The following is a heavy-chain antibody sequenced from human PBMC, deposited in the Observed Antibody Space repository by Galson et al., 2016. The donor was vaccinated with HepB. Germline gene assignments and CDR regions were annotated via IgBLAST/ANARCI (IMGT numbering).Heavy chain of an antibody. V-gene: IGHV3-23*01. D-gene: IGHD5-12*01. CDR1: GFSFSTYA. Sequence: SLRLSCAACGFSFSTYAMTWVRQAPEKGLEWVSTISTSGDTTSYADSVKGRFTISRDNSENTLYLQMNSLRAEDTAIYYCAKGRGAGYNGREWNFDYWGQGSLVTVSS. J-gene: IGHJ4*02. CDR2: ISTSGDTT. CDR3: AKGRGAGYNGREWNFDY.